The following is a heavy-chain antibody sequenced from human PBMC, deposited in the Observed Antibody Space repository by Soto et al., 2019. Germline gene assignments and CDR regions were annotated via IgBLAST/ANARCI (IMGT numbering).Heavy chain of an antibody. CDR3: ARVDEYSSSSSHLDY. Sequence: PSETLSLTCAVYGGSFSVYYWSWIRQPPGKGLEWIGEINHSGSTNYNPSLKSRVTISVDTSKNQFSLKLSSVTAADTAVYYCARVDEYSSSSSHLDYWGQGTLVTVSS. J-gene: IGHJ4*02. CDR1: GGSFSVYY. V-gene: IGHV4-34*01. D-gene: IGHD6-6*01. CDR2: INHSGST.